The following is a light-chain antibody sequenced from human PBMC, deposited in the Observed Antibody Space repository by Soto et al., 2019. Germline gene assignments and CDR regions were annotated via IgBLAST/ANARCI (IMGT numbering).Light chain of an antibody. Sequence: QPVLTQPPSASGTPGQRVTISCSGSSSNIGKNIVNWYQQLPGTAPKLLIYTNNQRPSGVPDRFSGSKSGTSASLAISGLQSEDEADYFCAAWDDSLNGYWVFGGGTKVTVL. J-gene: IGLJ3*02. CDR3: AAWDDSLNGYWV. CDR1: SSNIGKNI. CDR2: TNN. V-gene: IGLV1-44*01.